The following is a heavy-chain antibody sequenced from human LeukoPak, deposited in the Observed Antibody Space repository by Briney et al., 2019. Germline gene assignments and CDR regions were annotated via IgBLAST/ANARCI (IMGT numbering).Heavy chain of an antibody. V-gene: IGHV4-59*01. CDR3: ARGRDGSGSRFDY. J-gene: IGHJ4*02. Sequence: SETLSLTCTVSGGSISSYYWSWIRQPPGKGLEWIGYIYYSGSTNYNPSLKSRVTISVDTSKNQFSLKLSSVTAVDTAVYYCARGRDGSGSRFDYWGQGTLVTVSS. CDR2: IYYSGST. D-gene: IGHD3-10*01. CDR1: GGSISSYY.